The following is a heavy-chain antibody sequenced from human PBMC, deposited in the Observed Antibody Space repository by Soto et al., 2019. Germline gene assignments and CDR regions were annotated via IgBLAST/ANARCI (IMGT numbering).Heavy chain of an antibody. Sequence: SETLSLTCTVSGGSINSNNWWNWVRQAPGKGLEWFGEIYHSGTTNHNPSLKSRLTMSVDKSKNQFSLKLNSVTAADTAVYYFATKKVVVIAAQAFDIWGQGTRVTVS. D-gene: IGHD2-21*01. V-gene: IGHV4-4*02. J-gene: IGHJ3*02. CDR3: ATKKVVVIAAQAFDI. CDR2: IYHSGTT. CDR1: GGSINSNNW.